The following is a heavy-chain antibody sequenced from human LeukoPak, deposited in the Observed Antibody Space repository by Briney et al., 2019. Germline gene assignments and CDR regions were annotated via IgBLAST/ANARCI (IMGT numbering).Heavy chain of an antibody. CDR3: ARGDDSSGYYHREYFQH. CDR2: INHSGST. J-gene: IGHJ1*01. V-gene: IGHV4-34*01. Sequence: PSETLSLTCAVYGGSFSGYYWSWIRQPPGKGLEWIGEINHSGSTNYNPSLKSRVTISVDTSKNQFSLKLSSVTAADTAVYYCARGDDSSGYYHREYFQHWGQGTLVTVSS. D-gene: IGHD3-22*01. CDR1: GGSFSGYY.